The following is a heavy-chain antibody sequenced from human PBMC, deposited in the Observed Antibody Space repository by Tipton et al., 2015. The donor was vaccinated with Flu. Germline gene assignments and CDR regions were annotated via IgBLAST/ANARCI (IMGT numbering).Heavy chain of an antibody. CDR3: ARDPQVGGYFDY. CDR1: GGSINNDY. Sequence: TLSLTCTVSGGSINNDYWAWIRQPAGKGLEWIGRVHTAVRHRTIPALESRITMSIDTSNNQFSLKLTSVTAADAAVYYCARDPQVGGYFDYWSQGILVTVSS. CDR2: VHTAVRH. V-gene: IGHV4-4*07. J-gene: IGHJ4*02.